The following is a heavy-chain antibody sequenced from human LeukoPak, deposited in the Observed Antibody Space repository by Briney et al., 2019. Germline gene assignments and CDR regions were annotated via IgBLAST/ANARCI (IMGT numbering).Heavy chain of an antibody. V-gene: IGHV4-38-2*02. Sequence: PSETLSLTCTVSGYSISSGYYWGWIRQPPGKGLEWIGSIYHSGSTYYNPSLKSRVSISADTSKNQFSLKLRSVTAADTAVYYCARAPHYDILTGYYSYYYYYYMDVWGKGTTVTISS. J-gene: IGHJ6*03. CDR2: IYHSGST. D-gene: IGHD3-9*01. CDR3: ARAPHYDILTGYYSYYYYYYMDV. CDR1: GYSISSGYY.